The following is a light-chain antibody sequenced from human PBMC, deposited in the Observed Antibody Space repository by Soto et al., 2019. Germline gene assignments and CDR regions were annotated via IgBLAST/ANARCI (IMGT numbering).Light chain of an antibody. CDR3: QQRSNWVT. V-gene: IGKV3-11*01. J-gene: IGKJ3*01. CDR1: QSVSSY. CDR2: AAS. Sequence: DIELTQSPATLSLSPGERATISCRASQSVSSYLAWYQQKPGQAPRLLIYAASNRATGIPARFSGSGSGTFFILTISSLEPDDFAVYCCQQRSNWVTFGPGTKVDIK.